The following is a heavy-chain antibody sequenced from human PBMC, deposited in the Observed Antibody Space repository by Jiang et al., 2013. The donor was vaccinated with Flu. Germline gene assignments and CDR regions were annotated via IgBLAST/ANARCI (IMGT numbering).Heavy chain of an antibody. CDR1: ISPFNTYV. J-gene: IGHJ6*02. V-gene: IGHV3-23*01. Sequence: LVQPGGVPETLLCSLWISPFNTYVMSWVRQAPGKGLEWVSAISNNGGTTYYADSVKGRFTISRDNSKSTLDLQMNSLRAEDTAVYYCATPKGRVSYGMDVWGQGTTVTVSS. CDR3: ATPKGRVSYGMDV. CDR2: ISNNGGTT.